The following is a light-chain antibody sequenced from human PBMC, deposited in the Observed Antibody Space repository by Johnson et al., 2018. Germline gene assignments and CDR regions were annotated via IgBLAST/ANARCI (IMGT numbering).Light chain of an antibody. CDR1: SSNIGNNY. Sequence: QSVLTQPPSVSAAPGQKVTISCSGSSSNIGNNYVSWYQQLPGTPPKLLIYENNKLPSGITDRFSGSTSATSATLGITGLQPGDEADYYCGTWASSLSAGNVFGTGTKVTVL. J-gene: IGLJ1*01. CDR2: ENN. V-gene: IGLV1-51*02. CDR3: GTWASSLSAGNV.